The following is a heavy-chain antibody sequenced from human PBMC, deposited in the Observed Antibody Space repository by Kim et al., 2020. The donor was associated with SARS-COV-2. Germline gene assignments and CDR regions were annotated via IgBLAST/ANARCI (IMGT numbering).Heavy chain of an antibody. J-gene: IGHJ6*02. V-gene: IGHV3-66*02. CDR2: IYRGGSI. CDR3: APYYYGSGSPGRGMDV. CDR1: GFTVSRNY. Sequence: GGSLRLSCVVSGFTVSRNYMNWVRQAPGRGLEWVSVIYRGGSIYYADSVKGRFTISRDDSKNTLYLQMDSLGVEDTAVYYCAPYYYGSGSPGRGMDVWGQGTSVTVSS. D-gene: IGHD3-10*01.